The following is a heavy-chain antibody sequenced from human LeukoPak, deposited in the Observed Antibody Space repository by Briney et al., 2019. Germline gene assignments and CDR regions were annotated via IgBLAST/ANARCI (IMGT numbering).Heavy chain of an antibody. CDR1: GFTVSSNY. CDR3: ARALSYGDYCDY. J-gene: IGHJ4*02. D-gene: IGHD3-10*01. CDR2: IYSGGST. Sequence: PGGSLRLSCAASGFTVSSNYMSWVRQAPGKGLEWVSVIYSGGSTYYADSVKGRFTISRDSSKNTLYLQMNSLRAEDTAVYYCARALSYGDYCDYWGQGTLVTVSS. V-gene: IGHV3-53*01.